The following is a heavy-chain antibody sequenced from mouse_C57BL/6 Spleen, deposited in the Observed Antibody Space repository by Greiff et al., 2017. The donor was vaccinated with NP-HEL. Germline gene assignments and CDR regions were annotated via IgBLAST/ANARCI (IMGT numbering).Heavy chain of an antibody. Sequence: EVKLQESGGDLVKPGGSLKLSCAASGFTFSSYGMSWVRQTPDKRLEWVATISSGGSYTYYPDSVKGRFTISRDNAKNTLYLQMSSLKSDDTAMYYCARHEFTTVVASEGYAMDYWGQGTSVTVSS. CDR1: GFTFSSYG. D-gene: IGHD1-1*01. J-gene: IGHJ4*01. CDR2: ISSGGSYT. V-gene: IGHV5-6*01. CDR3: ARHEFTTVVASEGYAMDY.